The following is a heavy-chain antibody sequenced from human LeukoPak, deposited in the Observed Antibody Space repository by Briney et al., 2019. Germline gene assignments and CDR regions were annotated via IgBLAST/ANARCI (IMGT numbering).Heavy chain of an antibody. CDR3: ARVRITMIVGDAFDI. D-gene: IGHD3-22*01. CDR1: GFTFSSYA. V-gene: IGHV3-64*01. Sequence: PGGSLRLSCAASGFTFSSYAMHWVRQAPGKGLEYVSAISSNGGSTYYANSVKGRFTISRDNSKNTLYLQMGSLRAEDTAVYYCARVRITMIVGDAFDIWGQGTMVTVSS. CDR2: ISSNGGST. J-gene: IGHJ3*02.